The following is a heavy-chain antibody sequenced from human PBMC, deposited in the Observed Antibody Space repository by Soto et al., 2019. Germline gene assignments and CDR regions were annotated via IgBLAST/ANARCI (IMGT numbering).Heavy chain of an antibody. Sequence: SQTLSLTCAISGDSVSSNSAAWNWIRQSPSRGLEWLGRTYYRSKWYNDYAVSVKSRITINPDTSKNQFSLQLNSVTPEDTAVYYCARDLSPYDILTGYSYYYYGMDVWGQGTTVTVSS. D-gene: IGHD3-9*01. J-gene: IGHJ6*02. CDR1: GDSVSSNSAA. CDR3: ARDLSPYDILTGYSYYYYGMDV. V-gene: IGHV6-1*01. CDR2: TYYRSKWYN.